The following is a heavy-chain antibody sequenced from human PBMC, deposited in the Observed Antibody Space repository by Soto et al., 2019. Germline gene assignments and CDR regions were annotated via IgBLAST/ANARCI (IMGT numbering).Heavy chain of an antibody. CDR1: GVTFSRYS. J-gene: IGHJ4*02. Sequence: GGSLRLSCAASGVTFSRYSMHWVRQAPGKGLEWVAVIWYDGSNKYYADSVKGRFTISRDNSKNTLYLQMNSLRAEDTAVYYCARDSRFDYWGQGTLVTVSS. CDR3: ARDSRFDY. V-gene: IGHV3-33*08. CDR2: IWYDGSNK.